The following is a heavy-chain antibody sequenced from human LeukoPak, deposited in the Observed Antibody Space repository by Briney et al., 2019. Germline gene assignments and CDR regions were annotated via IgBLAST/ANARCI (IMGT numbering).Heavy chain of an antibody. J-gene: IGHJ4*02. CDR3: ARGVVPVL. D-gene: IGHD2-2*01. CDR2: INHSGST. CDR1: GGSFSGYY. V-gene: IGHV4-34*01. Sequence: SETLSLTCAVYGGSFSGYYWSWIRQPPVKGLEWIGEINHSGSTNYNPSLKSRVTISVDTSKNQFSLKLSSVTAADTAVYYCARGVVPVLWGQGTPVTVSS.